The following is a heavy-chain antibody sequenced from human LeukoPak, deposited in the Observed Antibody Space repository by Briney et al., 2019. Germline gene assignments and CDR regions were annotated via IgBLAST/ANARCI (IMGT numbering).Heavy chain of an antibody. D-gene: IGHD5-24*01. CDR1: GFTFSSYA. CDR2: ISGSGGST. Sequence: GGSLRLSCAASGFTFSSYAMSWVRQAPGKGLEWVSAISGSGGSTFYADSVKGRFTISRDNSKHTLYLQMNSLRAEDTAVYYCAKDRRDGYTADAFDIWGQGTMVTVSS. J-gene: IGHJ3*02. CDR3: AKDRRDGYTADAFDI. V-gene: IGHV3-23*01.